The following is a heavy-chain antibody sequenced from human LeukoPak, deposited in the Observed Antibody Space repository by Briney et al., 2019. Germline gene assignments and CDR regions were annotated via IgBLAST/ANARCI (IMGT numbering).Heavy chain of an antibody. CDR1: GGSISSSSYY. CDR3: ARHLGESGGELEPYFDY. V-gene: IGHV4-39*01. CDR2: IYYSGST. J-gene: IGHJ4*02. D-gene: IGHD3-16*01. Sequence: SETLSLTCTVSGGSISSSSYYWGWIRQPPGKGLEWIGSIYYSGSTYYNPSLKSRVTISVDTSKNQFSLKLSSVTAADTAVYYCARHLGESGGELEPYFDYWGQGTLVTVSS.